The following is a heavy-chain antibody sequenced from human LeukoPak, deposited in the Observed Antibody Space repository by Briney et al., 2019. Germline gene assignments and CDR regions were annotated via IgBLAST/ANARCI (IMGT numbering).Heavy chain of an antibody. D-gene: IGHD6-19*01. J-gene: IGHJ4*02. Sequence: EASVTVSCKVSGYTLTELSMHWVRQAPGKGLAWMGGFDPEDGETIYAQKFQGRVTMTEDTSTDTAYMELSSLRSEDTAVYYCATVYSSGWFDYWGQGTLVTVSS. CDR3: ATVYSSGWFDY. CDR2: FDPEDGET. V-gene: IGHV1-24*01. CDR1: GYTLTELS.